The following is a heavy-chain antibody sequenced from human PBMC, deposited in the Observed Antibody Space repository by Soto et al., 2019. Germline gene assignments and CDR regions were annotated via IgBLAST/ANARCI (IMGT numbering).Heavy chain of an antibody. D-gene: IGHD3-22*01. CDR3: VKDEPHYYDSSGFPDGMDV. Sequence: GGSLRLSCSASGFTFSSYAMHWVRQAPGKGLKYVSAISSNGGSTYYADSVKGRFTISRDNSKNTLYLQMSSLRAEDTAVYYCVKDEPHYYDSSGFPDGMDVWGQGTTVTVSS. V-gene: IGHV3-64D*08. CDR1: GFTFSSYA. CDR2: ISSNGGST. J-gene: IGHJ6*02.